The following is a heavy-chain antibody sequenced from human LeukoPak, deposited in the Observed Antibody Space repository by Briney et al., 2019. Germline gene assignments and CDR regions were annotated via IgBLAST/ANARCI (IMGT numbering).Heavy chain of an antibody. D-gene: IGHD6-19*01. J-gene: IGHJ4*02. CDR3: ARWFSTGRGFFDY. CDR1: GFTFSTYN. Sequence: GGSLSLSCAASGFTFSTYNMTWVRQAQGKGREWVSYISSSSSIIYYADSVKGRFTISRDNAKNSLYLQMNSLRDEDTAVYYCARWFSTGRGFFDYWGQGILVTVSS. V-gene: IGHV3-48*02. CDR2: ISSSSSII.